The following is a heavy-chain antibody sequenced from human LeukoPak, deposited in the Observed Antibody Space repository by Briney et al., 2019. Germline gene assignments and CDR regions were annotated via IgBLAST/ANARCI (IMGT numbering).Heavy chain of an antibody. CDR3: ARDSRYHDFWSGYVDY. CDR1: GGSITFYY. Sequence: PSETLSLTCTVSGGSITFYYWTWIRQSAGEGMGWIGRVFAGGNTNYNPSLKSRTTLSIDTSKNEFSLMLTSVTAADTAIYYCARDSRYHDFWSGYVDYWGQGILVTVSS. J-gene: IGHJ4*02. D-gene: IGHD3-3*01. CDR2: VFAGGNT. V-gene: IGHV4-4*07.